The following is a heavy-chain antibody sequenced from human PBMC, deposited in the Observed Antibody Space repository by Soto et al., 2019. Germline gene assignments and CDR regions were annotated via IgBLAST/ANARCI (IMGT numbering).Heavy chain of an antibody. CDR1: GFTFTNYY. J-gene: IGHJ4*02. Sequence: QVQLVQSGAEVKKPGASVKVSCKTSGFTFTNYYINWVRQAPGQGLEVMGWISTYSGNTNYAQNLQGRVTMTTDTSASTAYLELRSLRSDDTAVYFCARGDTYYVNWYFDYWGQGTLVTDSS. CDR3: ARGDTYYVNWYFDY. CDR2: ISTYSGNT. V-gene: IGHV1-18*01. D-gene: IGHD1-1*01.